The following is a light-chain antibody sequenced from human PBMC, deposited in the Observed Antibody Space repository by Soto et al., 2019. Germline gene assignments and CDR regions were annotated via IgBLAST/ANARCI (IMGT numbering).Light chain of an antibody. CDR3: NSYAGSNVYV. J-gene: IGLJ1*01. CDR2: EVS. Sequence: QLVLTQPPSASGSPGQSVTISCTGTSSDVGGYNYVSWYQQHPGKAPKLMIYEVSKRPSGVPDRFSGSKSGNTASLTVSGLQAEDEADYYCNSYAGSNVYVFGTGTKVTVL. V-gene: IGLV2-8*01. CDR1: SSDVGGYNY.